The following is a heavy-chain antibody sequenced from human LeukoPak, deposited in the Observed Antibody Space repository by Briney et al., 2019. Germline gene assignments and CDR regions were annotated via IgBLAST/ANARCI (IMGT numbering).Heavy chain of an antibody. CDR1: GGSFSGYY. Sequence: SETLSLTCAVYGGSFSGYYWSWISHPPGKGLEWIGEINHSGSTNYNPSLKSRVTISVDTSKNQFSLKLSSVTAADTAVYYCARGSLWFGEDYWGQGTLVTVSS. CDR3: ARGSLWFGEDY. J-gene: IGHJ4*02. D-gene: IGHD3-10*01. CDR2: INHSGST. V-gene: IGHV4-34*01.